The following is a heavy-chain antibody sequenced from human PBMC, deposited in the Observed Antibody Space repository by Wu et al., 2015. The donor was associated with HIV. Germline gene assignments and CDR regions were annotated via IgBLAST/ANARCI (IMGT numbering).Heavy chain of an antibody. V-gene: IGHV1-2*02. CDR2: IRPDSGAT. CDR1: GYTFTDHY. CDR3: ARGTGY. J-gene: IGHJ4*02. Sequence: QLVQSGAEVTKPGASVSVSCQTSGYTFTDHYIHWVRQAPGQGLEWMGWIRPDSGATHYAEKFQDRVTMTRDTSTSTVYMELSSLRSEDTAVYYCARGTGYWGQGTLVTVSS.